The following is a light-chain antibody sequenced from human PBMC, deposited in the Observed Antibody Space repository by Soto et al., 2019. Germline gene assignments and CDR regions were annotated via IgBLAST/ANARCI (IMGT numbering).Light chain of an antibody. J-gene: IGLJ2*01. V-gene: IGLV2-23*02. CDR3: CSYATPRQ. CDR1: TSDVGSYNL. CDR2: EVS. Sequence: QPVLTQPASVSGSPGQSITISCTGTTSDVGSYNLVSWYQQHPGKAPKLIIYEVSERPSGVSTRFSGSKSGNMASLTISGLQAEDEAEYYCCSYATPRQFGGGTKVTVL.